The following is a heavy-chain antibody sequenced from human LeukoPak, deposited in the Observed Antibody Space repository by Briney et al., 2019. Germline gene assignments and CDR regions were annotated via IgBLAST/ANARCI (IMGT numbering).Heavy chain of an antibody. V-gene: IGHV3-21*01. J-gene: IGHJ4*02. D-gene: IGHD4/OR15-4a*01. CDR1: GFTISGYS. Sequence: GESLRLSCAASGFTISGYSMNWVRQAPGKGLEWVSYISVNSGAIYYADSVKGRFTISRDNAMNSLYLQMNSLRAEDTAVYYCARRLNYWGQGTLVTVSS. CDR2: ISVNSGAI. CDR3: ARRLNY.